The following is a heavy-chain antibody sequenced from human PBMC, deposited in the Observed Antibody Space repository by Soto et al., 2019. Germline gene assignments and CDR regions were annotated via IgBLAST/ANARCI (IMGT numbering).Heavy chain of an antibody. V-gene: IGHV3-73*01. CDR1: GFTFSGSA. Sequence: TGGSLRLSCAASGFTFSGSAMHWVRQASGKGLEWVGRIRSKANSYATAYAASVKGRFTISRDDSKNTAYLQMNSLKTEDTAVYYCTIPPSSMDVWGQGTTVTVSS. J-gene: IGHJ6*02. CDR3: TIPPSSMDV. D-gene: IGHD2-15*01. CDR2: IRSKANSYAT.